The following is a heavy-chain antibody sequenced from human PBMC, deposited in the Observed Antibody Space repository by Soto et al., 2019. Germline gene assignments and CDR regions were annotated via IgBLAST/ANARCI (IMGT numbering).Heavy chain of an antibody. CDR3: AKAILPDIGGNYYYYMDV. CDR2: IIPIFGTA. V-gene: IGHV1-69*13. D-gene: IGHD3-3*01. CDR1: GGTFSSYA. J-gene: IGHJ6*03. Sequence: SVKVSCKASGGTFSSYAISWVRQAPGQGLEWMGGIIPIFGTANYAQKFQGRVTITADESTSTAYMELSSLRSEDTAVYYCAKAILPDIGGNYYYYMDVWGKGTTVTVS.